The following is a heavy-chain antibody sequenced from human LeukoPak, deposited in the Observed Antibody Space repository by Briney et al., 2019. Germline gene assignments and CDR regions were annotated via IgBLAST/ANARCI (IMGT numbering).Heavy chain of an antibody. CDR1: GCTFSSYA. J-gene: IGHJ6*02. Sequence: ASLTVSCKTSGCTFSSYAISWVRQAPGQGLEWMGGIIPIFGTANYAQKFQGRVTITADESTSTAYMELSSLRSEDTAVYYCARDYSNLGSPGDNYYYGMDVWGQGTTVTVSS. D-gene: IGHD4-11*01. CDR3: ARDYSNLGSPGDNYYYGMDV. V-gene: IGHV1-69*13. CDR2: IIPIFGTA.